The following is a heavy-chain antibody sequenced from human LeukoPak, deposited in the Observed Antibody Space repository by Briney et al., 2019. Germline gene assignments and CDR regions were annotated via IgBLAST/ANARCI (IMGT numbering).Heavy chain of an antibody. CDR2: ISRDGITI. CDR3: ARDWNYHMDV. J-gene: IGHJ6*03. V-gene: IGHV3-11*04. D-gene: IGHD3-3*01. CDR1: GFSFSDSY. Sequence: GGSLRLSCTASGFSFSDSYMRWIRQATGQGLEWVSDISRDGITIYYADSVQGRFTISRDNAKNSLYLQMNSLRAEDTAIYYCARDWNYHMDVWGKGTTVTV.